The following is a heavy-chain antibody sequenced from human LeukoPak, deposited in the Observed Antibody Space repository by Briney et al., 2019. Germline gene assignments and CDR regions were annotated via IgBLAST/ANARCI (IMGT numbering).Heavy chain of an antibody. CDR3: ARGNLPSGYGNIVVY. V-gene: IGHV1-18*01. J-gene: IGHJ4*02. Sequence: RVSVKVFCKASGYTFTSWGIIWVRHAPGKGLEWMGCISAYNGKTKYAQKLQGRVTMPTDPSTSNAYRQLRGVRSDNTAVYHCARGNLPSGYGNIVVYWGQGTLVTVSS. CDR1: GYTFTSWG. CDR2: ISAYNGKT. D-gene: IGHD6-25*01.